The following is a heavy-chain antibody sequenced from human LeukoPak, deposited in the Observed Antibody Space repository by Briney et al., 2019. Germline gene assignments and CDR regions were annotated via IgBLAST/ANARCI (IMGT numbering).Heavy chain of an antibody. D-gene: IGHD3-9*01. CDR3: AKGESYYDILTGYPGDY. CDR1: GFTVSSNY. V-gene: IGHV3-66*01. CDR2: IYSGGST. Sequence: GGSLRLSCAASGFTVSSNYMSWVRQAPGKGLEWVSVIYSGGSTYYADSVKGRFTISRGNSKNTLYLQMNSLRAEDTAVYYCAKGESYYDILTGYPGDYWGQGTLVTVSS. J-gene: IGHJ4*02.